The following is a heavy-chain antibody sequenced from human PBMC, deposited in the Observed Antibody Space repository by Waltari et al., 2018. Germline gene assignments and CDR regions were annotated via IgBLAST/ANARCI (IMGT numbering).Heavy chain of an antibody. CDR1: GYSFPDYY. V-gene: IGHV1-69-2*01. CDR3: AVTTMTGEIDS. Sequence: EVHMVQSGAEGKKPGATVKISCKASGYSFPDYYMHWVRHAPGKGLEWTGRMDPEDDERIYAENVQGRISTSADTSTDTAYMGLGSRRSDDTAVYYCAVTTMTGEIDSWGRGTQVTVSS. J-gene: IGHJ4*02. CDR2: MDPEDDER. D-gene: IGHD1-1*01.